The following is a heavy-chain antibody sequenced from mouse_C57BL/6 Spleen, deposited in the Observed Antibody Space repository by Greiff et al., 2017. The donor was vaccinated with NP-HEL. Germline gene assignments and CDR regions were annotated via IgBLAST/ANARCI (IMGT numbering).Heavy chain of an antibody. CDR3: ASNWDGAWFAY. Sequence: VQLQQSGAELVRPGSSVKLSCKASGYTFTSYWMHWVKQRPIQGLEWIGNIDPSDSETHYNQKFKDKATLTVDKSSSTAYMQLSSLTSEDSAVYYCASNWDGAWFAYWGQGTLVTVSA. D-gene: IGHD4-1*01. CDR2: IDPSDSET. CDR1: GYTFTSYW. V-gene: IGHV1-52*01. J-gene: IGHJ3*01.